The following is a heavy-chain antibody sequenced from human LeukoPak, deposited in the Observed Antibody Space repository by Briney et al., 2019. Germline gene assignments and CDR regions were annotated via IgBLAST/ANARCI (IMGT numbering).Heavy chain of an antibody. CDR2: IYPGDSDT. Sequence: GESLKISCQGSGYSFTSYWIGWVRQMPGKGLEWMGIIYPGDSDTRYSPSIQGQVTISDDKSISTAYLQWSSLKASDTAMYYCARTSYDFWSGVNWFDPWGQGTLVTVSS. CDR3: ARTSYDFWSGVNWFDP. CDR1: GYSFTSYW. D-gene: IGHD3-3*01. J-gene: IGHJ5*02. V-gene: IGHV5-51*01.